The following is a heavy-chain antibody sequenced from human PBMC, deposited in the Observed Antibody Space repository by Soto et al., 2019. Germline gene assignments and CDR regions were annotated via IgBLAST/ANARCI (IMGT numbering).Heavy chain of an antibody. V-gene: IGHV3-23*01. CDR1: GFTFSTYA. Sequence: PAGSLRLSCAASGFTFSTYAMGWVRQPPGKGLEWVSVVSSGGGTHYADSVKGRFTVSRDNSKNTLSLQMNTLRAADTAVDYCGKRRGVGGHFDYWGEGALVTVPS. D-gene: IGHD2-8*02. CDR2: VSSGGGT. CDR3: GKRRGVGGHFDY. J-gene: IGHJ4*02.